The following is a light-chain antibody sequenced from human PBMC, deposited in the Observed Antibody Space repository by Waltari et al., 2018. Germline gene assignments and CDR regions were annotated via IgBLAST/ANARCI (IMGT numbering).Light chain of an antibody. CDR3: SSFAGRNTL. Sequence: QSALTQPPSASGSPGQSLTISCTGTSTDVGAYKYVSWYQQHPGKAPQLIIYEVTARPPGVSDRFSGSKSGNTASLTVSGLQADDEADYYCSSFAGRNTLFGGGTKLTVL. CDR1: STDVGAYKY. CDR2: EVT. V-gene: IGLV2-8*01. J-gene: IGLJ2*01.